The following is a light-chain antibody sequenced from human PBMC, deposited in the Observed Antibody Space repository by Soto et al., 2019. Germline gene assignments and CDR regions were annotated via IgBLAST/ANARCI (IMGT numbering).Light chain of an antibody. CDR2: GAS. J-gene: IGKJ1*01. Sequence: EIVLTQSPGTLSLPPGERATLSCRASQSVRSNYLAWYQQKPGQAPRLLIYGASSRATGIPDRFSGSGSGTDFTLTISRLEPEDFAVYYCQQYDTSPWTFGQGTKVEIK. CDR1: QSVRSNY. CDR3: QQYDTSPWT. V-gene: IGKV3-20*01.